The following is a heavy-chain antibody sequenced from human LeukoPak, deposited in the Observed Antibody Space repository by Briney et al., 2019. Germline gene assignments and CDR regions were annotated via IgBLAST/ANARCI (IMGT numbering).Heavy chain of an antibody. CDR2: IYHSGST. V-gene: IGHV4-4*02. CDR1: GGSISSSNW. Sequence: PSETLSLTCAVSGGSISSSNWWSWVRQPPGKGLEWIGEIYHSGSTNYNPSLKSRVTISVDTSKNHFSLKLRSVPAADTAVYYCARAETYSSGWYDAFFDYWGQGTLVTVSS. CDR3: ARAETYSSGWYDAFFDY. D-gene: IGHD6-19*01. J-gene: IGHJ4*02.